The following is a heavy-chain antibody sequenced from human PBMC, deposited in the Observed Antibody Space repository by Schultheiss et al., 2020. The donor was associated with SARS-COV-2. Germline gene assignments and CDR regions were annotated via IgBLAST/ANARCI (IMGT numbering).Heavy chain of an antibody. D-gene: IGHD3-22*01. V-gene: IGHV4-39*01. J-gene: IGHJ5*02. CDR1: GGSMSSSSY. CDR2: INHSGST. CDR3: ARALVDYDSRGRWFDP. Sequence: SETLSLTCTVSGGSMSSSSYWAWIRQPPGKGLEWIGEINHSGSTYYNPSLKSRVTISVDTSKNQFSLKLSSVTAADTAVYYCARALVDYDSRGRWFDPWGQGTLVTVSS.